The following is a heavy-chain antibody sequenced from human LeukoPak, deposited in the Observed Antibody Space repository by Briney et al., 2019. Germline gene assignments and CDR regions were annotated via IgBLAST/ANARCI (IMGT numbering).Heavy chain of an antibody. V-gene: IGHV3-23*01. CDR2: ISGSGGST. J-gene: IGHJ4*02. Sequence: AGGSLRLSCAASGFTFSSYAMSWVRQAPGKGLEWVSAISGSGGSTYYADSVKGRFTISRDNSKNTLYLQMNSLRAEDTAVYYCARGTYYYGSGSPIWGQGTLVTVSP. D-gene: IGHD3-10*01. CDR1: GFTFSSYA. CDR3: ARGTYYYGSGSPI.